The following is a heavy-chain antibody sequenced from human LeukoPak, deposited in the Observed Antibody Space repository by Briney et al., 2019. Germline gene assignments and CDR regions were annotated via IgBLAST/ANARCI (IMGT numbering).Heavy chain of an antibody. CDR3: ASGSGYELYNFDY. D-gene: IGHD5-12*01. V-gene: IGHV1-69*05. Sequence: PWASVKVSCKASGGTFSSYAISWVRRAPGQGLEWMGGIIPIFGTANYAQKFQGRVTITTDESTSTAYMELSSLRSEDTAVYYCASGSGYELYNFDYWGQGTLVTVSS. CDR1: GGTFSSYA. CDR2: IIPIFGTA. J-gene: IGHJ4*02.